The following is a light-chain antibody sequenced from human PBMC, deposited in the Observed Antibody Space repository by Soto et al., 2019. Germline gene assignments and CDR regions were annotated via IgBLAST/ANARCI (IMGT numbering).Light chain of an antibody. J-gene: IGLJ3*02. CDR3: SSYTSSNTWV. CDR2: EVS. CDR1: SSDVGDYNY. Sequence: QSVLTQPASVSGSPGQSITISCTGTSSDVGDYNYVSWYQQHPGKAPKLMIYEVSNRPSGVSNRFSGSNSGNTASLTISGLQAEDEADYYCSSYTSSNTWVFGGGTKLTVL. V-gene: IGLV2-14*01.